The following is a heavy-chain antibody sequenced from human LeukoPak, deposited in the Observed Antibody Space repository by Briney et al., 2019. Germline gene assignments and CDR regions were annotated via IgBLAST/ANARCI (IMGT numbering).Heavy chain of an antibody. CDR1: GGSISSYY. J-gene: IGHJ3*02. CDR2: IYYSGST. Sequence: SETLSLTCTVSGGSISSYYWSWIRQPPGKGLEWIGYIYYSGSTNYNPSLKSRVTISVDTSKNQFSLKLSSVTAADTAVYYCARLGTTADAFDIWGQGTMVTVSS. V-gene: IGHV4-59*01. D-gene: IGHD4-17*01. CDR3: ARLGTTADAFDI.